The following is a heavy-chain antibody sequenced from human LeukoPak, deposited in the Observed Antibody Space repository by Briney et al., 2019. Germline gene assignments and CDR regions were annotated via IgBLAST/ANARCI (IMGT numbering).Heavy chain of an antibody. CDR3: ARDPGETAMVTMRYYFDY. CDR2: ISSSSSTI. J-gene: IGHJ4*02. V-gene: IGHV3-48*01. CDR1: GFTFSSYS. D-gene: IGHD5-18*01. Sequence: GGSLRLSCAASGFTFSSYSMNWVRQAPGKGLEWVSYISSSSSTIYYADSVKGRFTIPRDNAKNSLYLQMNSLRAEDTAVYYCARDPGETAMVTMRYYFDYWGQGTLVTVSS.